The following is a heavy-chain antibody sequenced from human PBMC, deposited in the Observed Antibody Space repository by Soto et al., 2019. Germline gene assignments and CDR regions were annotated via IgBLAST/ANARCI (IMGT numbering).Heavy chain of an antibody. J-gene: IGHJ5*02. V-gene: IGHV1-69*12. Sequence: QVQLVQSGAEVKKPGSSVKVSCKASGGTFSSYAISWVRQAPGQGLEWMGGIIPIFGTANYAQKFHGRVTITADESTRQSSRELSSLGSEATAVYYCARGVVVRIGTSLWFDPWGQGTLVTVSS. CDR3: ARGVVVRIGTSLWFDP. CDR2: IIPIFGTA. D-gene: IGHD2-2*01. CDR1: GGTFSSYA.